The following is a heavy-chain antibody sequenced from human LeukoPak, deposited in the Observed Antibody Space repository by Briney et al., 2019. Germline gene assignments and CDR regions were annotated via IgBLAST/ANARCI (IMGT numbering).Heavy chain of an antibody. Sequence: SETLSLTCTVSGGSISSSYWGWIRQPPGKGLEWIGYIYKNGSTNYNPSLKSRVTMSVDTSKNQFSLKVSSVTAADTAMYYCAGDTVAGSTVFGYWGQGTLVTVSS. D-gene: IGHD6-19*01. V-gene: IGHV4-59*01. CDR3: AGDTVAGSTVFGY. CDR2: IYKNGST. J-gene: IGHJ4*02. CDR1: GGSISSSY.